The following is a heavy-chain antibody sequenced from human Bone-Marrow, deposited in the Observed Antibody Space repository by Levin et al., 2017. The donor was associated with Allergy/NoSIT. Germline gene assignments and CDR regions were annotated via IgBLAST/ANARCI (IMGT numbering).Heavy chain of an antibody. CDR1: GFTFSDSY. CDR3: ARDGSYWSFDF. D-gene: IGHD2-8*02. J-gene: IGHJ4*02. Sequence: KAGGSLRLSCVASGFTFSDSYMNWIRQAPGKGLEWVSQINSDYTIYYADSVKGRFTISRDNAKKSLYLQMNSLTVEDTAVYYCARDGSYWSFDFWGQGTLVTVSS. CDR2: INSDYTI. V-gene: IGHV3-11*01.